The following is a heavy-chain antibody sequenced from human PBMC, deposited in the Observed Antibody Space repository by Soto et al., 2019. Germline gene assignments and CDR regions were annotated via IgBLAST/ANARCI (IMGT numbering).Heavy chain of an antibody. CDR1: GGSISSSSYY. Sequence: SETLSLTCTVSGGSISSSSYYWGWIRQPPGKGLEWIGSIYYSGSTYYNPSLKSRVTISVDTSKNQFSLKLSSVTAADTAVYYCASPSVRYDSSGYYGPDYYYYYGMDVWGQGTTVTVSS. CDR3: ASPSVRYDSSGYYGPDYYYYYGMDV. CDR2: IYYSGST. J-gene: IGHJ6*02. D-gene: IGHD3-22*01. V-gene: IGHV4-39*01.